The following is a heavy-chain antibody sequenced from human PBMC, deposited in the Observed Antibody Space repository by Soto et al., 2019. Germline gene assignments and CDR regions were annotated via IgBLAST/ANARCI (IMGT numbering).Heavy chain of an antibody. CDR3: ARGQMLLRFLEWLLFDFDF. CDR1: GYTFTSYG. Sequence: ASVKVSFKASGYTFTSYGISWVRQAPGQGLEWMGWISAYNGNTNYAQKLQGRVTMTTDTSTSTAYMELRSLRSDDTAVYYCARGQMLLRFLEWLLFDFDFWGQRPLVTLSS. CDR2: ISAYNGNT. D-gene: IGHD3-3*01. J-gene: IGHJ4*02. V-gene: IGHV1-18*01.